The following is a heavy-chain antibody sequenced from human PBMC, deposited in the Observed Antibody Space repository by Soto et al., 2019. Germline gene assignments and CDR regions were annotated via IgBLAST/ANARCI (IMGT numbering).Heavy chain of an antibody. V-gene: IGHV3-30*18. J-gene: IGHJ4*02. CDR3: AKPTDIDY. CDR2: ISYDGSNK. Sequence: GGSLRLSCAASGFTFSSYGMHWVRQAPGKGLEWVAVISYDGSNKYYADSVKGRFTISRDNSKNTLYLQMNSLRAEDTAVYYCAKPTDIDYWGQGTLVTVSS. CDR1: GFTFSSYG. D-gene: IGHD4-17*01.